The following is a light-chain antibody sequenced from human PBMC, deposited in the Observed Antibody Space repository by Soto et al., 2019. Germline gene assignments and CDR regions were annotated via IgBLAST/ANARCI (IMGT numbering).Light chain of an antibody. CDR1: QSIGKD. CDR2: GAS. J-gene: IGKJ1*01. CDR3: QQYNNWPRT. V-gene: IGKV3-15*01. Sequence: EIVMRQSPVTLSVSPGEGATLSCWASQSIGKDVAWYQQRPGQAPRLLIYGASTRAPRIPARFSGSGSGTDFTLTISGLLSEDFALYYCQQYNNWPRTFGQGTNV.